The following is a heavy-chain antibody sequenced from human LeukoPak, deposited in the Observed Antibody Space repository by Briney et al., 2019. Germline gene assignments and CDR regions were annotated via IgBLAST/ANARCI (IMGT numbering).Heavy chain of an antibody. D-gene: IGHD1-14*01. Sequence: ASVKVSCKASGGTFSSYAISWVRQAPGQGLEWMGGIIPIFGTANYAQKFQGRVTITADESASTAYMELSSLRSEDTAVYYCFGGRRDLRETSWGQGTLVTVSS. CDR1: GGTFSSYA. V-gene: IGHV1-69*13. CDR3: FGGRRDLRETS. CDR2: IIPIFGTA. J-gene: IGHJ4*02.